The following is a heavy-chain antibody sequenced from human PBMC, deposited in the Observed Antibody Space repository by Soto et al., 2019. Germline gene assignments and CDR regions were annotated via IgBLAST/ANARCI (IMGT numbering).Heavy chain of an antibody. D-gene: IGHD2-15*01. CDR3: AIGGPKGDIVVVVAATRPNYCYYMDV. J-gene: IGHJ6*03. Sequence: SVKVSCKASGGTFSSYTISWVRQAPGQGLEWMGRIIPILGIANYAQKFQGRVTITADKSTSTAYMELSSLRSEDTAVYYCAIGGPKGDIVVVVAATRPNYCYYMDVWGKGTTVTVSS. CDR1: GGTFSSYT. V-gene: IGHV1-69*02. CDR2: IIPILGIA.